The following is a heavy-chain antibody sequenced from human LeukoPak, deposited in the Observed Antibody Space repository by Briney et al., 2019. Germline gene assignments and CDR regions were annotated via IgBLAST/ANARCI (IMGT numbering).Heavy chain of an antibody. CDR1: GFSLSTNKVG. CDR3: AHSSGFADIFTGYDNGAAFDI. J-gene: IGHJ3*02. CDR2: LFLDDDK. D-gene: IGHD3-9*01. Sequence: SGPTLLKPTQTLTLTSTFSGFSLSTNKVGVGWIRHPPGKALEWVVLLFLDDDKRYSPFLKSRLTITKDTSKNRVVLTMTNMDPVETPTYSCAHSSGFADIFTGYDNGAAFDIWGQGTMVTVSS. V-gene: IGHV2-5*02.